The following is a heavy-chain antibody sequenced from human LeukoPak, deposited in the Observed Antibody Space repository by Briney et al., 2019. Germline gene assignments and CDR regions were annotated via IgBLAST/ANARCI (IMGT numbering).Heavy chain of an antibody. J-gene: IGHJ4*02. CDR2: IYSGGST. CDR1: GFTVSSNY. CDR3: ARSVVVRGVIPFYFDY. V-gene: IGHV3-66*01. D-gene: IGHD3-10*01. Sequence: GGSLRLSCAASGFTVSSNYMSWVRQAPGKGLEWVSVIYSGGSTYYADSVKGRFSISRDNAKNSLYLQVNSLRDEDTAVYYCARSVVVRGVIPFYFDYWGQGTLVTVSS.